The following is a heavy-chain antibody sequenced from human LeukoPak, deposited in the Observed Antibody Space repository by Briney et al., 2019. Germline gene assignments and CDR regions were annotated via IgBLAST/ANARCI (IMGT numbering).Heavy chain of an antibody. CDR3: ARGGYCSSTSCYEGWFDP. CDR1: GGSISSGGYS. V-gene: IGHV4-30-2*01. D-gene: IGHD2-2*01. J-gene: IGHJ5*02. CDR2: IYHSGST. Sequence: SQTLSLTCAVSGGSISSGGYSWSWLRQPPGTGLEWIGYIYHSGSTYYNPSLKSRVTISVDRSKNQFSLKLSSVTAADTAVYYCARGGYCSSTSCYEGWFDPWGQGTLVTVSS.